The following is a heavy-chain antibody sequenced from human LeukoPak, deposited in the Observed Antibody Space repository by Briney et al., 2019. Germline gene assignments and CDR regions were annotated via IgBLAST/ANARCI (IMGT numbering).Heavy chain of an antibody. CDR3: ARDRLDDILTTGSIDY. D-gene: IGHD3-9*01. CDR2: INPSGGSR. J-gene: IGHJ4*02. Sequence: GASVKVSCKASGYTFTSYYMHWVRQAPGQGLEWMGIINPSGGSRSYAQKFQGRVTMTRDTSTSTVYMELSSLRSEDTAVYYCARDRLDDILTTGSIDYWGQGTLVTVSS. CDR1: GYTFTSYY. V-gene: IGHV1-46*01.